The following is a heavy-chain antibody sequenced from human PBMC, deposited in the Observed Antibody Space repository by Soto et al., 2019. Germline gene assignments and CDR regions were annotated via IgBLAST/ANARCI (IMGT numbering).Heavy chain of an antibody. D-gene: IGHD3-3*01. CDR1: VYTFTSYD. V-gene: IGHV1-8*01. Sequence: ASVKVSCKASVYTFTSYDINWVRQATGQGLEWMGWMNPNSGNTGYAQKFQGRVTMTRNTSISTAYMELSSLRSEDTAVYYCVKVHDFWSGYPHYFDYWGQGTLVTVSS. CDR2: MNPNSGNT. J-gene: IGHJ4*02. CDR3: VKVHDFWSGYPHYFDY.